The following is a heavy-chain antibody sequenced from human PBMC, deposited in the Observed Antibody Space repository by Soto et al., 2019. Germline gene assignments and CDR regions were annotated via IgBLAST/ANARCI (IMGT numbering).Heavy chain of an antibody. CDR3: ARGVDCISTSCYDRIPFDP. J-gene: IGHJ5*02. V-gene: IGHV1-69*13. Sequence: SVKVSCKASGGSFNTYAISWVRQAPGQGLEWMGGIIPIFGTANYAQKFQGRVTITADESTSTAYMELSSLRSEDTAVYYCARGVDCISTSCYDRIPFDPWGQGTLVTVS. D-gene: IGHD2-2*01. CDR1: GGSFNTYA. CDR2: IIPIFGTA.